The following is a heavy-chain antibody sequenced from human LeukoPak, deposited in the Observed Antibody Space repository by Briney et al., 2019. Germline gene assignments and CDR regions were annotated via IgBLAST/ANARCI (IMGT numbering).Heavy chain of an antibody. CDR1: GGSISSSSYY. CDR3: ARAGGGSYYVAFSWFDP. CDR2: IYYSGST. V-gene: IGHV4-39*07. J-gene: IGHJ5*02. Sequence: PSETLSLTCTVSGGSISSSSYYWGWIRQPPGKGLEWIGSIYYSGSTYYNPSLKSRVTISVDTSKNQFSLKLSSVTAADTAVYYCARAGGGSYYVAFSWFDPWGQGTLVTVPS. D-gene: IGHD1-26*01.